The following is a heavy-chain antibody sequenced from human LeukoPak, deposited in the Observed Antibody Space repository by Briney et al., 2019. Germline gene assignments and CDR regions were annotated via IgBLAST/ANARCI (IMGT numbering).Heavy chain of an antibody. Sequence: PSETLSLTCSVSGGAISIYYWSWIRQPPGKGLEWIGYIYNSGSTNYNPSLKSRVTISVDTSKNQFSLKLSSATAADTAVYYCACLTTADAFDIWGQGTKVTVSS. CDR1: GGAISIYY. J-gene: IGHJ3*02. CDR2: IYNSGST. CDR3: ACLTTADAFDI. V-gene: IGHV4-59*01. D-gene: IGHD3-22*01.